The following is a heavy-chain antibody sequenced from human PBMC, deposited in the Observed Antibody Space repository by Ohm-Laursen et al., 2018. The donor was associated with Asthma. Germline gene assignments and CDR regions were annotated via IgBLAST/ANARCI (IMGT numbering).Heavy chain of an antibody. J-gene: IGHJ4*02. D-gene: IGHD3-16*01. CDR2: IIPIFGTA. V-gene: IGHV1-69*01. CDR1: GGTFSSYA. Sequence: GSSVKVSCKASGGTFSSYAISWVRQAPGQGLEWMGGIIPIFGTANYAQKFQGRVTITADESTSTAYMELSSLRSEDTAVYYCARSRLRPPLIWYYFDYWGQGTLVTVSS. CDR3: ARSRLRPPLIWYYFDY.